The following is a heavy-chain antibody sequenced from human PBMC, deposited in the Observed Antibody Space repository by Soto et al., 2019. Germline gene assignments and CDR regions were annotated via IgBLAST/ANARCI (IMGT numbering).Heavy chain of an antibody. J-gene: IGHJ4*02. V-gene: IGHV3-11*01. CDR3: ALAGYDSNYYAVTPLSAGHF. CDR2: ISSRGSII. D-gene: IGHD4-4*01. CDR1: GFTFSDYY. Sequence: QVQLVVSGGGLVKPGGSLRLSCAASGFTFSDYYISWIRQAPGKGLEWVSYISSRGSIIYYAASVKGRFTISRDNAKNSLYLQMNSLRAEDTAVYYCALAGYDSNYYAVTPLSAGHFWGQGTLVTVSS.